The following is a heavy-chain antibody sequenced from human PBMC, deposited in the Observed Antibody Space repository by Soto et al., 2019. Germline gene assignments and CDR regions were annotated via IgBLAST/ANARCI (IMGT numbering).Heavy chain of an antibody. D-gene: IGHD2-2*01. CDR1: GYTFTSYD. CDR3: ATAYCSSTSCYPGPYYYYYYGKDV. CDR2: MNPNSGNT. Sequence: ASVMVSCKASGYTFTSYDINWVRQATGQGLEWMGWMNPNSGNTGYAQKFQGRVTMTRNTSISTAYMELSSLRSEDTAVYYCATAYCSSTSCYPGPYYYYYYGKDVWGQGTTVNVSS. J-gene: IGHJ6*02. V-gene: IGHV1-8*01.